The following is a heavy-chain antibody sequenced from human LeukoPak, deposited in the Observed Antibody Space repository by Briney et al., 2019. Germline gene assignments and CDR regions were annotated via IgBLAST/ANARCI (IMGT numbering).Heavy chain of an antibody. D-gene: IGHD3-22*01. CDR1: GYTFIGYY. V-gene: IGHV1-2*02. J-gene: IGHJ4*02. Sequence: ASVKVSCKASGYTFIGYYMHWVRQAPGQGLEWMGWINPDSGGTNYAQKFQDRVTMTRDTSISTAYMELSRLRSGDTAVYYCARGQGYYYDSSGSKGMEGDYWGQGTLVTVSS. CDR2: INPDSGGT. CDR3: ARGQGYYYDSSGSKGMEGDY.